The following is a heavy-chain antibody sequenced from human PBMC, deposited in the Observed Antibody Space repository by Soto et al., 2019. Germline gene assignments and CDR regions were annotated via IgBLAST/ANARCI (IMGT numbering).Heavy chain of an antibody. CDR3: AKEDYYYGSGSYPDLYGMDV. J-gene: IGHJ6*02. CDR2: ISYDGSNK. Sequence: HPGGSLRLSCAASGFTFSSYGMHWVRQAPGKGLEWVAVISYDGSNKYYADSVKGRFTISRDNSKNTLYLQMNSLRAEDTAVYYCAKEDYYYGSGSYPDLYGMDVWGQGTTVTVSS. V-gene: IGHV3-30*18. D-gene: IGHD3-10*01. CDR1: GFTFSSYG.